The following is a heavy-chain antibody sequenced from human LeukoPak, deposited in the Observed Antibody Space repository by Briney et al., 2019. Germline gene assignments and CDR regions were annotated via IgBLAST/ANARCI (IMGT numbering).Heavy chain of an antibody. V-gene: IGHV4-59*01. CDR1: GGSFSSYY. D-gene: IGHD3-22*01. CDR3: AAITKDSSGYYYVGY. CDR2: IYYSGST. J-gene: IGHJ4*02. Sequence: SETLSLTCTVSGGSFSSYYWSWIRQPPGKGLEWIGYIYYSGSTNYNPSLKSRVTISVDTSTNQFSLKLSSVTAADTAVYYCAAITKDSSGYYYVGYWGQGTLVTVSS.